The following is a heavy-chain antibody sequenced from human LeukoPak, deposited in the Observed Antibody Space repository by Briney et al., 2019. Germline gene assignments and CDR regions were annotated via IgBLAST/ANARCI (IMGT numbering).Heavy chain of an antibody. D-gene: IGHD6-13*01. J-gene: IGHJ5*02. CDR3: AREAGYSSSWYYLNWFDP. CDR2: ISYDGSNK. CDR1: GFTFSSYA. Sequence: GRSLRLSCAASGFTFSSYAMHWVRQAPGKGLEWVAVISYDGSNKYYADSVKGRFTISGDNSKNTLYLQMNSLRAEDTAVYYCAREAGYSSSWYYLNWFDPWGQGTLVTVSS. V-gene: IGHV3-30-3*01.